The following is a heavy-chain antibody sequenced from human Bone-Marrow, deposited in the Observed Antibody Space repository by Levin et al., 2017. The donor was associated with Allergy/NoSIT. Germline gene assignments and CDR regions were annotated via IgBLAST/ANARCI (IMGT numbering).Heavy chain of an antibody. CDR2: ISGSGSST. V-gene: IGHV3-23*01. D-gene: IGHD6-19*01. CDR3: AKGSGWVAGAVALI. Sequence: GGSLRLSCAASGFTFNSYALSWVRQAPGKGLEWVSAISGSGSSTYYADSVKGRFTISRDNSKTTLYLQMNSLRAEDTAVYYCAKGSGWVAGAVALIWGQGALVPVAS. J-gene: IGHJ4*02. CDR1: GFTFNSYA.